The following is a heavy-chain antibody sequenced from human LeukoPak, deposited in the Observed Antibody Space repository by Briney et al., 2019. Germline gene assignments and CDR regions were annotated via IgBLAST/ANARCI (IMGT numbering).Heavy chain of an antibody. Sequence: GASVKVSCKTSGYTFTGYFIHWVRQGPGQGLEWMGWINPNSGATPYAQKFQGKVTMTRDTSISTAYMEVSSLTSDDSAVYYCGRGEVAAAGPHAGIDYWGQGTLVTVPS. CDR2: INPNSGAT. CDR1: GYTFTGYF. CDR3: GRGEVAAAGPHAGIDY. J-gene: IGHJ4*02. D-gene: IGHD6-13*01. V-gene: IGHV1-2*02.